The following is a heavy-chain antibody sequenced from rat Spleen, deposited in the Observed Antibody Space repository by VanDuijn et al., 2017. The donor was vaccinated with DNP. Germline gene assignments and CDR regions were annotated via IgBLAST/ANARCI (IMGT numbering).Heavy chain of an antibody. Sequence: EVQLQESGPGLVKPSQSLSLTCSVSGYSITSNHWGWIRKFPGNKMEWIGHISYSGSTSYNPSLKSRISITRNTSKNQFFLQLNSVTTEDTATYYCARHVTGMDYWGQGVMVTVSS. CDR2: ISYSGST. J-gene: IGHJ2*01. D-gene: IGHD1-4*01. CDR3: ARHVTGMDY. CDR1: GYSITSNH. V-gene: IGHV3-1*01.